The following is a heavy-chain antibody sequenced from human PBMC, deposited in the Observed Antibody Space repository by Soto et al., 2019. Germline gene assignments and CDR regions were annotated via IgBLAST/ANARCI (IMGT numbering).Heavy chain of an antibody. D-gene: IGHD3-10*01. Sequence: ASVKVSCKASGYIFTSYGINWVRQAPGQGLEWMGWIGLYIHNTNYAQKFQGRVTMTTDTSTSTVYMELGSLTSDDTAVYYCARGAFDYGSGSDYNTPFDYWGQGTLVTVSS. V-gene: IGHV1-18*04. J-gene: IGHJ4*02. CDR3: ARGAFDYGSGSDYNTPFDY. CDR1: GYIFTSYG. CDR2: IGLYIHNT.